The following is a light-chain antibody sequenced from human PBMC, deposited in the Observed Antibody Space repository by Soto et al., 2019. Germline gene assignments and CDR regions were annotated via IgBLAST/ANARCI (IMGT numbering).Light chain of an antibody. V-gene: IGLV2-14*03. J-gene: IGLJ1*01. Sequence: QSVLTQPASVSGSPGQSITISCTGTSSDVGGYNYVSWYQHHPGKAPKLMIYDVSNRPSGVSNRFSGSKSGNTASLTISGLQPEDVADYYCSSYTTSNTRQIVCGTGTKVNVL. CDR2: DVS. CDR3: SSYTTSNTRQIV. CDR1: SSDVGGYNY.